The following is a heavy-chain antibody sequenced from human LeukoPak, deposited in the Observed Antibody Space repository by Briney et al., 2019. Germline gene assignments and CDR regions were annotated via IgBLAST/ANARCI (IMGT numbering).Heavy chain of an antibody. J-gene: IGHJ4*02. CDR3: AKDGNENDFWYGDLFDC. CDR2: ISASGDKR. CDR1: GFTFSSYG. Sequence: GGSLRLSCAASGFTFSSYGMGWVRQAPGKGLEWVSAISASGDKRHYTDSVKGRFTISRDNWENTLCLQLNSLRAEDTAVYYCAKDGNENDFWYGDLFDCWGQGTLVTVSS. D-gene: IGHD3-3*01. V-gene: IGHV3-23*01.